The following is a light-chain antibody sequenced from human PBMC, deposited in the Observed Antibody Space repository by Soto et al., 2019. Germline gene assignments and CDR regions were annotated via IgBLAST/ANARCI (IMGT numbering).Light chain of an antibody. J-gene: IGLJ2*01. Sequence: QSVLTQPASVSGSPGQSSTISCTGTNGDVGSYDLVSWYQRYPGEAPKLIIYEVNKRPSGSSNRFSGSKSGNTASLTISGLQAEDEAAYDCCSYAGSNSLIFGGGTQLTVL. V-gene: IGLV2-23*02. CDR2: EVN. CDR3: CSYAGSNSLI. CDR1: NGDVGSYDL.